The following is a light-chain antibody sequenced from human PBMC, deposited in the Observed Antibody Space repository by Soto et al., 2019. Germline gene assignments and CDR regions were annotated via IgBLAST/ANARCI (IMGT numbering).Light chain of an antibody. V-gene: IGKV1-5*01. CDR3: HHYGGTWT. CDR2: DAS. Sequence: DIQMTQSPSTLSASVGDRVTITCRASQSISNRLAWDQQKPGKAPKVLIYDASSLESGVPSRFSGSGSGTEFILTISSLQPDDFASYCCHHYGGTWTFGQGTKVEMK. J-gene: IGKJ1*01. CDR1: QSISNR.